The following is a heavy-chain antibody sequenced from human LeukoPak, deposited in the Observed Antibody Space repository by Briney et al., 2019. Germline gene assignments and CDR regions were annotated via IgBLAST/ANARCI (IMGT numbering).Heavy chain of an antibody. CDR1: GFTFSSYG. D-gene: IGHD2-2*01. V-gene: IGHV3-30*02. J-gene: IGHJ4*02. Sequence: PGGSLRLSCAASGFTFSSYGMHWVRQAPGKGLEWVAFIRYDGSNKYYADSVKGRFTISRDNSKNTLYLQMSSLRAEDTAVYYCAKDSKDIVVVPAAEPFGFDYWGQGTLVTVSS. CDR2: IRYDGSNK. CDR3: AKDSKDIVVVPAAEPFGFDY.